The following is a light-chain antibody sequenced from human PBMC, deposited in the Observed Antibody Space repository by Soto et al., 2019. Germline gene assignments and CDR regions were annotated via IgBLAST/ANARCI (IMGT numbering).Light chain of an antibody. CDR2: EVS. CDR3: SSYSISTAYL. Sequence: QSALTQPASVAGSPGQSITISCTGTSGDVGGYDYVSWYQQHPGEAPKLIIYEVSGRPSGVSYRFSGSKSGNTASLTISGLQAEDEADYFCSSYSISTAYLFGTGTKVTVL. CDR1: SGDVGGYDY. V-gene: IGLV2-14*01. J-gene: IGLJ1*01.